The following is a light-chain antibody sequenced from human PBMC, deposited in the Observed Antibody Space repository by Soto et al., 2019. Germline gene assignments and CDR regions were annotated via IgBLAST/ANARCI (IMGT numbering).Light chain of an antibody. V-gene: IGLV2-14*01. Sequence: QSVLTQPASVSGSPGQSITISCTGTSSDVGGYNYVSWYQQYSGKAPKLMIYEVSNRPSGVSIRFSGSKSGNTASLTNSGLQAEDEADYYCSSYTSSILVFGGGTKVTVL. CDR2: EVS. CDR3: SSYTSSILV. CDR1: SSDVGGYNY. J-gene: IGLJ3*02.